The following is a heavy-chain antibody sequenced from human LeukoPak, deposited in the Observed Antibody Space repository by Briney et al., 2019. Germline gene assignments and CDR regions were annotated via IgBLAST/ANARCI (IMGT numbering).Heavy chain of an antibody. Sequence: RASVKVSFMASGYTFTGYYMHWVRQAPGQGLEWMGWISGYTGNTKYAQKFQGRVTMTADTSTRTAYMELRSLRTDDTAVYYCARDLDDILTAYKPITYYFDYWGQGTLVTVSS. D-gene: IGHD3-9*01. J-gene: IGHJ4*02. V-gene: IGHV1-18*04. CDR3: ARDLDDILTAYKPITYYFDY. CDR2: ISGYTGNT. CDR1: GYTFTGYY.